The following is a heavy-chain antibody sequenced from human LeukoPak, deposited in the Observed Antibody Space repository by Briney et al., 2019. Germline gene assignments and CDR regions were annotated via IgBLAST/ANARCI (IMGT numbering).Heavy chain of an antibody. CDR3: ARGAGFDYDSSGYVN. V-gene: IGHV3-21*01. CDR2: ISSSSSYI. J-gene: IGHJ4*02. CDR1: GFTFSSYS. D-gene: IGHD3-22*01. Sequence: GGSLRLSCAASGFTFSSYSMNWVRQAPGKGLEWVSSISSSSSYIYYADSVKGRFTISRDNAKNSLYLQMNSLRAEDTAVYYCARGAGFDYDSSGYVNWGRGTLVTVSS.